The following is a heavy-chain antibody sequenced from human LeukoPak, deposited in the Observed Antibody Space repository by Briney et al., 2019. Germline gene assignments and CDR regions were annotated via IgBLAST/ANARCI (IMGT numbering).Heavy chain of an antibody. CDR3: ARENLDAFDI. CDR1: GGSFSGYY. CDR2: IDHSGGT. J-gene: IGHJ3*02. V-gene: IGHV4-34*01. Sequence: PSETLSLTCAVYGGSFSGYYWSWIRQPPGKGLEWIGEIDHSGGTTYNPSLKSRVTMSVDTSKNQFSLKLSSVTAADTAVYYCARENLDAFDIWGQGTMVTVSS.